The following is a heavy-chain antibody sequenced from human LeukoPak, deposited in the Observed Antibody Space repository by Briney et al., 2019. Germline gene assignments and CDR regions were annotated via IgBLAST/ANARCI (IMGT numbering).Heavy chain of an antibody. V-gene: IGHV3-21*01. D-gene: IGHD3-9*01. J-gene: IGHJ3*02. CDR3: ARASSKQLAGYLPDGFDI. CDR1: GFTFDDYA. CDR2: ISSSGTYV. Sequence: PGGSLRLSCAASGFTFDDYAMNWVRQAPGKGLEWVSSISSSGTYVYYADSVKGRFTISRDNAKNSLSLQMNSLRADDAAVYYCARASSKQLAGYLPDGFDIWGQGTMVTVSS.